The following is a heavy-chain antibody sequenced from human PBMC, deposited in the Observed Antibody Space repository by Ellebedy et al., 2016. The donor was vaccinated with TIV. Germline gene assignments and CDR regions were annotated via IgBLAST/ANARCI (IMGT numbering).Heavy chain of an antibody. D-gene: IGHD3-22*01. J-gene: IGHJ4*02. CDR2: INGDGRST. CDR3: ARSRDYDTPLDY. CDR1: GFPFGGYW. V-gene: IGHV3-74*01. Sequence: GESLKISCEASGFPFGGYWIHWVRQVPGKGLVWVSRINGDGRSTTYADSVKGRLTISRDNSKNTLYLQMNSLTVEDTAVYYCARSRDYDTPLDYWGQGTLVTVSS.